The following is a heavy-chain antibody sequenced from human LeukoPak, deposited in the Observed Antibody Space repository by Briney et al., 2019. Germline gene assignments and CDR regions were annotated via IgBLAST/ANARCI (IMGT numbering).Heavy chain of an antibody. V-gene: IGHV3-21*01. Sequence: GGSLRLSCAASGVTFSSYTFNWVRQAPGKGVEWGASITSTSTYIYYADSVQGRFAVSRDNAKNSLYLQMNSLRAEDTAVFYCVRRGPNNSGLDYWGQGTLVTVSS. CDR2: ITSTSTYI. J-gene: IGHJ4*02. D-gene: IGHD5-12*01. CDR3: VRRGPNNSGLDY. CDR1: GVTFSSYT.